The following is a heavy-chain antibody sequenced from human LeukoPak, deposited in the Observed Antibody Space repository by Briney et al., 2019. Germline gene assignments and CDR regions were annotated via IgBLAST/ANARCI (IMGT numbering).Heavy chain of an antibody. CDR1: GGSISSYY. V-gene: IGHV4-39*01. J-gene: IGHJ4*02. CDR2: IYYSGST. CDR3: ATRGGSQAYFDY. D-gene: IGHD2-15*01. Sequence: PSETLSLTCTVSGGSISSYYWGWIRQPPGKGLEWIGSIYYSGSTYYNPSLKSRVTISVDTSKNQFSLKLSSVTAADTAVYYCATRGGSQAYFDYWGQGTLVTVSS.